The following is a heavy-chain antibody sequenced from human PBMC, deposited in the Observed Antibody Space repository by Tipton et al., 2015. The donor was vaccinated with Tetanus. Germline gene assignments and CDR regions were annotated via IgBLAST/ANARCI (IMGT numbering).Heavy chain of an antibody. Sequence: QSGAEVKKPGASVKVSCKASGYTLTSYHMHWVRQAPGQGLEWMGIINPIGGSTSYAQKFQGRITMTGETSTSTVYMDLNSLRSEDTAVYYCARVQEQRIYYYGMDVWGQGTTVTVSS. J-gene: IGHJ6*02. D-gene: IGHD6-25*01. V-gene: IGHV1-46*01. CDR3: ARVQEQRIYYYGMDV. CDR2: INPIGGST. CDR1: GYTLTSYH.